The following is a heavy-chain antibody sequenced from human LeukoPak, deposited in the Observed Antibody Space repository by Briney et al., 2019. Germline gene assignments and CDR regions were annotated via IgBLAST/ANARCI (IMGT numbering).Heavy chain of an antibody. Sequence: PGGSLRLSCAASGFIVSSNYMSWVRQAPGKGLGWVSVIYSGGSTYYADAVKGRFTISRDNSKNTLYLQMNSLRAEDTAVYYCARADSSGYFWWFDPRGQGTLVTVSS. CDR3: ARADSSGYFWWFDP. CDR1: GFIVSSNY. D-gene: IGHD3-22*01. J-gene: IGHJ5*02. V-gene: IGHV3-53*01. CDR2: IYSGGST.